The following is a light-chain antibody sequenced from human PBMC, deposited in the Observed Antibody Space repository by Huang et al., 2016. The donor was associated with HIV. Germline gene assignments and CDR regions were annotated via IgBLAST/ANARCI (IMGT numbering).Light chain of an antibody. Sequence: DFVMTQSPLFLSVAPGEPAAISCRSSQSLLYGHGYKYLDWYLQKPGQSPQLLIYLHSNRASGVPDRFSGYGSGTDFTLNISRVEAEDVGLYYCMQSLQTPYTFGQGTKLEIK. CDR2: LHS. CDR3: MQSLQTPYT. CDR1: QSLLYGHGYKY. V-gene: IGKV2-28*01. J-gene: IGKJ2*01.